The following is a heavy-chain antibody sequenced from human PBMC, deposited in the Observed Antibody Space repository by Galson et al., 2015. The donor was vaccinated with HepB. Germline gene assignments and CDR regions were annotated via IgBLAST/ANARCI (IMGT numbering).Heavy chain of an antibody. CDR2: IKQDGSEK. V-gene: IGHV3-7*03. CDR3: ARDWGYSYGTSPDY. D-gene: IGHD5-18*01. Sequence: SLRLSCVASGFTFSSYWMSWVRQAPGKGLEWVANIKQDGSEKYYVDSVKGRFTISRDNAKNSLYLQMNSLRAEDTAVYYCARDWGYSYGTSPDYWGQGTLVTVSS. CDR1: GFTFSSYW. J-gene: IGHJ4*02.